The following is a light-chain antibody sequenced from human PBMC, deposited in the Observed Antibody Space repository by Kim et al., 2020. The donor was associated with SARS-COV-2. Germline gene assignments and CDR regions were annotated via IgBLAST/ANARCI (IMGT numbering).Light chain of an antibody. J-gene: IGKJ1*01. CDR2: WAS. Sequence: DIVMTQSPDSLAVSLGERATFNCKSSQTVLYNSNNKNYLAWYQQKPGQPPKLLIYWASARESGVPDRFSGSGSGTDFTLTISSLQAEDVAVYCCQQYYSSPRTFGQGTKVDIK. V-gene: IGKV4-1*01. CDR1: QTVLYNSNNKNY. CDR3: QQYYSSPRT.